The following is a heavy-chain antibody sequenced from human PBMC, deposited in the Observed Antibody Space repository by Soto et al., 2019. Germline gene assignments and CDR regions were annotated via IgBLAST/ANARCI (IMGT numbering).Heavy chain of an antibody. Sequence: EVQLVESGGGMVKPGGSLRLSCAASGFTFSSYSMNWVRQAPGKGLEWVSSISSSSSYIYYADSVKARFTISRDNAKNTRYLQMNRLRAEDTAMYYCARGLYYYDSSGYYSPWGQGTLVTVSS. J-gene: IGHJ5*02. V-gene: IGHV3-21*01. CDR1: GFTFSSYS. CDR3: ARGLYYYDSSGYYSP. CDR2: ISSSSSYI. D-gene: IGHD3-22*01.